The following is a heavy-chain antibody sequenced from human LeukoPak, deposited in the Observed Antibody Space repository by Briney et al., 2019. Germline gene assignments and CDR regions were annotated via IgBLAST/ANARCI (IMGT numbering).Heavy chain of an antibody. CDR2: ISSNGGST. J-gene: IGHJ4*02. D-gene: IGHD6-25*01. CDR1: GFTFSSYA. Sequence: GGSLRLSCSASGFTFSSYAMHWVRQAPGKGLEYVSGISSNGGSTHYADSVKGRITISRDNSKNTLYLQMSSLRAEDTAVYYCAAGGFSLDYWGQGTLVTVSS. CDR3: AAGGFSLDY. V-gene: IGHV3-64D*09.